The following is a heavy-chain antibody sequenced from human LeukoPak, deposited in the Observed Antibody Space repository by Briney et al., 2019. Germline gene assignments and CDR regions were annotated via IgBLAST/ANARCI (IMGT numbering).Heavy chain of an antibody. J-gene: IGHJ4*02. CDR2: INHGGST. V-gene: IGHV4-34*01. Sequence: SETLSLTCAVYGGSFSGYYWSWIRQPPGKGLEWIGEINHGGSTNYNPSLKSRVTISVDTSKNQFSLKLTSVTAADTAVYCCARVFSDSSGYYWLGDYWGQGTLVTVSS. CDR3: ARVFSDSSGYYWLGDY. D-gene: IGHD3-22*01. CDR1: GGSFSGYY.